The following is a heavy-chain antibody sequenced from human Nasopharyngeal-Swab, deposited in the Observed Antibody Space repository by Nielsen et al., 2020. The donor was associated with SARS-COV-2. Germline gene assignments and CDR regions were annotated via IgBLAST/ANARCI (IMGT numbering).Heavy chain of an antibody. CDR3: ARRNRLAAPGAHFDL. J-gene: IGHJ2*01. CDR2: INESGGT. CDR1: GGSLSGHY. Sequence: SETLSLTCAVSGGSLSGHYWTWFRQSPGKGLEWIGEINESGGTNYSPPLKSRLTISVDTSKKHFSLKLASVTAADTAFYYCARRNRLAAPGAHFDLWGRDTLVTVSS. D-gene: IGHD6-13*01. V-gene: IGHV4-34*01.